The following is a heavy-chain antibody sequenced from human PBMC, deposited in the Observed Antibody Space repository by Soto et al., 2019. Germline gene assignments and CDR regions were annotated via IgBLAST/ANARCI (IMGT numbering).Heavy chain of an antibody. Sequence: LSLTCAVSGAPFSGYYWSWIRQPPCKGPEWIGEINLSGSTNNNPSLKSRVTISVDTSKNQFSLKLSSVTAADTAVYYCARYGRDSINYYRPHYYYGMDVWGQGTTVTVSS. CDR1: GAPFSGYY. D-gene: IGHD3-22*01. CDR3: ARYGRDSINYYRPHYYYGMDV. CDR2: INLSGST. J-gene: IGHJ6*02. V-gene: IGHV4-34*01.